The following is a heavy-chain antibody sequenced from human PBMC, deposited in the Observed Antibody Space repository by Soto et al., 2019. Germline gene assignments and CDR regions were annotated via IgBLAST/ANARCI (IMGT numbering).Heavy chain of an antibody. CDR2: ISGSAYES. J-gene: IGHJ4*02. CDR1: GFTFSAYG. CDR3: AKDRTATFQYYFDY. D-gene: IGHD5-18*01. V-gene: IGHV3-23*01. Sequence: EVQLLESGGGLVQPWGSLRLACAASGFTFSAYGMSWVRQAPGKGPEWVSVISGSAYESKYADSVKGRFTVSRDNSRNTLYLQMNSLRAEDTGVYYCAKDRTATFQYYFDYWGQGALITVSS.